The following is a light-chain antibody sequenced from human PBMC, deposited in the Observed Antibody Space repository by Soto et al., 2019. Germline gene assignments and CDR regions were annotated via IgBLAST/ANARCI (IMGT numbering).Light chain of an antibody. Sequence: EIVMTQSPATLSVSPGDGATLSCRASQSVDSNLAWYQQKPGQTPRLLIYGASTRPTGIPARFSGSGSGTEFTLTISSLQPDDFATYYCQQYQSSWTFGQGTKVDIK. J-gene: IGKJ1*01. CDR1: QSVDSN. CDR2: GAS. V-gene: IGKV3D-15*01. CDR3: QQYQSSWT.